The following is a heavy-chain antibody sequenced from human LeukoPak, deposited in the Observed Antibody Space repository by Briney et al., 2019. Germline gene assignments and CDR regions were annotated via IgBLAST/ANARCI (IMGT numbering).Heavy chain of an antibody. J-gene: IGHJ5*02. V-gene: IGHV1-69*13. CDR2: IIPIFGTA. D-gene: IGHD6-19*01. CDR1: GGTFSSYA. Sequence: SVKVSFKASGGTFSSYAISWVRQAPGQGLEWMGGIIPIFGTANYAQKFQGRVTITAGESTSTAYMELSSLRSEDTAVYYCAREPIALATAHTTYNCFDPWGQGTLVTVSP. CDR3: AREPIALATAHTTYNCFDP.